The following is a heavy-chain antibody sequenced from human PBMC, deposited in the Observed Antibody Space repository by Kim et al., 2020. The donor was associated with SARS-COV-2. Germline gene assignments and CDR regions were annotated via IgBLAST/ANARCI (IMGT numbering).Heavy chain of an antibody. Sequence: SETLSLTCTVSGASISSYYWSWIRQPAGKGLEWIGRIYTSGSTNYNPSLKSRVTMSVDTSKNQFSLKLSSVTAADTAVYYCARERWLVNWFDPWGQGTLVTVSS. CDR2: IYTSGST. V-gene: IGHV4-4*07. J-gene: IGHJ5*02. D-gene: IGHD6-19*01. CDR3: ARERWLVNWFDP. CDR1: GASISSYY.